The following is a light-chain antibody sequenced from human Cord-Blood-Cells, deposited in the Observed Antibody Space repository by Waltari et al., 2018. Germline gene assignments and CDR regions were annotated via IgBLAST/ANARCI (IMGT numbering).Light chain of an antibody. V-gene: IGKV3-15*01. CDR2: GPS. Sequence: EIVMTQSQATPSVSPGERATLSSRASQSVSSNLTWYQQKPGHAPRLLIYGPSTRATGIPARFSGSGSGTEFTLTISSLQSEDFAVYYCHQYNNWYTFGQGTKLEIK. CDR1: QSVSSN. CDR3: HQYNNWYT. J-gene: IGKJ2*01.